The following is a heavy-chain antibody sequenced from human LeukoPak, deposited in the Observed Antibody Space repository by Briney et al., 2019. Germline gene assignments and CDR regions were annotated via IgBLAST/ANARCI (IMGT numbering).Heavy chain of an antibody. V-gene: IGHV5-51*01. Sequence: GGSPKTSRNSSGYNFTNYWIGWGRPRPGEGVEGMGIIYPGDSDTRYSPSFQGQVTISADKSISTAYLQWISLKASDSAMYYCARRGSTTWYPDYWGQGTLVTVSS. CDR2: IYPGDSDT. J-gene: IGHJ4*02. CDR1: GYNFTNYW. D-gene: IGHD6-13*01. CDR3: ARRGSTTWYPDY.